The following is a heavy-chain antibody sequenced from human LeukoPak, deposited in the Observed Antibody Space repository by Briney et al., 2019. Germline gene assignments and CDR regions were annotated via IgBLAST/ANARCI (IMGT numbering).Heavy chain of an antibody. CDR3: ARQYCSSTSCYNDY. J-gene: IGHJ4*02. Sequence: PSETLSLTCTVSGGSISSYSWSWIRQPPGKGLEWIGYIYTSGSTNYNPSLKSRVTISVDTSKNQFSLKLSSVTAADTAVYYCARQYCSSTSCYNDYWGQGTLVTVSS. CDR1: GGSISSYS. CDR2: IYTSGST. V-gene: IGHV4-4*09. D-gene: IGHD2-2*01.